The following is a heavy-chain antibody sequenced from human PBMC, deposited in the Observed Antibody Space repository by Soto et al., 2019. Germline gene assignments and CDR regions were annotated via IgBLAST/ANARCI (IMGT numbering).Heavy chain of an antibody. CDR2: ISWNSGSI. CDR3: AKDISVVVADDAFDI. Sequence: EVQLVESGGGLVQPGRSLRLSCAASGFTFDDYAMHWVRQAPGKGLEWVSGISWNSGSIGYADSVKGRFTISRDNAKNSLYLQMNSLRAEDTALYYCAKDISVVVADDAFDIWGQGTMVTVSS. J-gene: IGHJ3*02. V-gene: IGHV3-9*01. CDR1: GFTFDDYA. D-gene: IGHD2-15*01.